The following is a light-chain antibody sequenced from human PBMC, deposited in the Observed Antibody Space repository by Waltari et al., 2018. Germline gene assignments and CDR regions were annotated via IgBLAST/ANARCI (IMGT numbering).Light chain of an antibody. CDR3: QQYNNWPPPT. CDR2: GAS. Sequence: EVVMTQSPAILSVSQGERATIPCSASQSVASNLAWYQQKPGQAPRLLIYGASTRATGIPARFSGSGSGTEFTLTISSMRSEDFALYYCQQYNNWPPPTFGGGTKVEIK. CDR1: QSVASN. V-gene: IGKV3-15*01. J-gene: IGKJ4*01.